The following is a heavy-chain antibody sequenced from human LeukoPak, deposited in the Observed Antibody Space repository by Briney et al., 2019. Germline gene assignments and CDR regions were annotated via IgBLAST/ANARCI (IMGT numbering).Heavy chain of an antibody. CDR2: INPSGGST. CDR3: ARGRDILTGYILNYFDY. J-gene: IGHJ4*02. CDR1: GYTFTSYY. V-gene: IGHV1-46*01. D-gene: IGHD3-9*01. Sequence: ASVKVSCKASGYTFTSYYMHWVRQAPGQGLEWMGIINPSGGSTSYAQKFQGRVTMTRDTSTSTVYMELSSLRSEDTAVYYCARGRDILTGYILNYFDYWGQGTLVTVSS.